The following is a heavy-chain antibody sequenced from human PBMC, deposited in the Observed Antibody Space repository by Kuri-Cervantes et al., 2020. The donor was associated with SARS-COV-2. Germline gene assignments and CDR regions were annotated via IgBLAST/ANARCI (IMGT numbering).Heavy chain of an antibody. CDR2: MNPNSGNT. V-gene: IGHV1-8*02. CDR1: GYTFTSYD. D-gene: IGHD6-13*01. J-gene: IGHJ5*02. Sequence: ASVKVSCKASGYTFTSYDINWVRQATGQGLEWMGWMNPNSGNTGYAQKFQGRVTMTGDTSTSTVYMELSSLRSEDTAVYYCARATSSSWEDWFDPWGQGTLVTVSS. CDR3: ARATSSSWEDWFDP.